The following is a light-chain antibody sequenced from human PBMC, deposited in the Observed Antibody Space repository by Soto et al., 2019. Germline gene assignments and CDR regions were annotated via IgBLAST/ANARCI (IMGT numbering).Light chain of an antibody. CDR3: QSYDSSLSGVV. CDR2: GNS. V-gene: IGLV1-40*01. CDR1: SSNIGAGYD. Sequence: QSVLTQPPSVSGAPGQRVTISCTGSSSNIGAGYDVHWYQQLPGTAPKLLIYGNSNRPSGVPDRFSGSKSGTSASLAITGLQAEDDADYYCQSYDSSLSGVVFGGGTNVTVL. J-gene: IGLJ2*01.